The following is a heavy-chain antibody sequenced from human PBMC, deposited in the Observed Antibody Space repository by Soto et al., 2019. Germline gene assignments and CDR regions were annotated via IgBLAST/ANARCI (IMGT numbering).Heavy chain of an antibody. J-gene: IGHJ6*02. CDR3: ARHYSAMGV. CDR1: GFTVNSDS. Sequence: EVQLVETGGYLIQPGGSLRLSCAASGFTVNSDSMTWVRQAPGKGLEWISIIYSDNNTDYADSVKGRFSISRDTSKNILYLQMNSLRAEDTAEYYCARHYSAMGVWGQGTTVTVSS. CDR2: IYSDNNT. V-gene: IGHV3-53*02.